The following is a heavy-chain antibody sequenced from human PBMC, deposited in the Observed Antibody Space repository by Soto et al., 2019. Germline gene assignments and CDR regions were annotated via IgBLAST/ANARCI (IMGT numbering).Heavy chain of an antibody. V-gene: IGHV6-1*01. CDR3: VRGQFSAFDC. J-gene: IGHJ4*02. CDR1: GDSVSRTSVA. CDR2: TYYRSKWNS. Sequence: QVQLHQSGPGLVKPSQTLSLTCAISGDSVSRTSVAWNWIRQSPSRGLEWLGRTYYRSKWNSDYAVSVRGRITNHPDQSKSQFSLQLNSVTPGDTAVYYCVRGQFSAFDCWGQGTLVTVSS.